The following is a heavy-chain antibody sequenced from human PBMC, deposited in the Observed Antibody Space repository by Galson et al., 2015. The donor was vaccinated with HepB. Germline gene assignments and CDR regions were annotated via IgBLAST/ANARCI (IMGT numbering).Heavy chain of an antibody. D-gene: IGHD3-22*01. CDR3: ARVPGYYYDTSGHFDY. V-gene: IGHV1-3*01. Sequence: FQGRVTITRDTSASTAHMELSSLRSEDTAVYYCARVPGYYYDTSGHFDYWGQGTLVTVSS. J-gene: IGHJ4*02.